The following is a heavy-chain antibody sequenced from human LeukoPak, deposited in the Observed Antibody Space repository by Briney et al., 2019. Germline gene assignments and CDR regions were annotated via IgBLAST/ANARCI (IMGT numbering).Heavy chain of an antibody. Sequence: GGSLRLSCVVSGFGVNVYYTTWVRQAPGKGLEWVSIIHSDRTTYYADSVRGRFTFPRDNAKNTLYLQMNNLRAEDTAMYYCARVRSGSFDYWGQGTLVTVSS. D-gene: IGHD3-10*01. CDR2: IHSDRTT. CDR3: ARVRSGSFDY. V-gene: IGHV3-53*01. CDR1: GFGVNVYY. J-gene: IGHJ4*02.